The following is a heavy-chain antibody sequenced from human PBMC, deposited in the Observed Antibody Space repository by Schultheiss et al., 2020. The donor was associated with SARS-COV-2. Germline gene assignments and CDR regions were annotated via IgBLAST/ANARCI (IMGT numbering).Heavy chain of an antibody. CDR2: IYYSGST. D-gene: IGHD6-6*01. V-gene: IGHV4-61*01. CDR3: ARTGIAARRGFDY. J-gene: IGHJ4*02. Sequence: SETLSLTCTVSGGSISSGSYYWSWIRQPPGKGLEWIGYIYYSGSTYYNPSLKSRVTISVDTSKNQFSLKLSSVTAADTAVYYCARTGIAARRGFDYWGQGTLVTVSS. CDR1: GGSISSGSYY.